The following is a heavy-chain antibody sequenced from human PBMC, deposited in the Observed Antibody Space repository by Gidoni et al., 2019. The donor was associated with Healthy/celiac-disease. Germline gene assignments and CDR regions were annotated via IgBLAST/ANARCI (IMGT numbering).Heavy chain of an antibody. CDR3: ARETHGTMSPYCSGGSCYSVPSPLGY. V-gene: IGHV1-46*01. CDR1: GYTFTSYY. J-gene: IGHJ4*02. Sequence: QVQLVQSGAEVKKPGASVKDSCKASGYTFTSYYMNWVRQAPGQGLEWMGIINPSGGSTSYAQKFQGRVTMTRDTSTSTVYMELSSLRSEDTAVYYCARETHGTMSPYCSGGSCYSVPSPLGYWGQGTLVTVSS. D-gene: IGHD2-15*01. CDR2: INPSGGST.